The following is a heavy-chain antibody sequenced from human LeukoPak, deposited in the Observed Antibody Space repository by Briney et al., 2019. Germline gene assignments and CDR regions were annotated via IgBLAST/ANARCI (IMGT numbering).Heavy chain of an antibody. CDR2: FDPEDGET. CDR1: GYTLTELS. Sequence: ASVKVSCKVSGYTLTELSMHWVRQAPGKGLEWMGGFDPEDGETIYAQKFQGRVTMTEDTSTGTAYMELSSLRSEDTAVYYCATELPTVVAPGQYNTNWYFDLWGRGTLVTVSS. V-gene: IGHV1-24*01. D-gene: IGHD4-23*01. J-gene: IGHJ2*01. CDR3: ATELPTVVAPGQYNTNWYFDL.